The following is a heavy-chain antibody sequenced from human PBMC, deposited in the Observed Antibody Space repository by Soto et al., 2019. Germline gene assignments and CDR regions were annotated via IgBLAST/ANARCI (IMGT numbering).Heavy chain of an antibody. CDR1: GGTFSSYA. J-gene: IGHJ5*02. D-gene: IGHD3-3*01. V-gene: IGHV1-69*06. CDR3: AARGPDYDFWSGYQYNWFDP. CDR2: IIPIFGTA. Sequence: ASVKVSCKASGGTFSSYAISWVRQAPGQGLEWMGGIIPIFGTANYAQKFQGRVTITADKSTSTAYMELSSLRSEDTAVYYCAARGPDYDFWSGYQYNWFDPWGQGTLVTVSS.